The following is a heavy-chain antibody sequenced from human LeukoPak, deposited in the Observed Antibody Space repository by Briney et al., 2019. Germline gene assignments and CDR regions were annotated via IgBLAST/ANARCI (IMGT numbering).Heavy chain of an antibody. D-gene: IGHD2-2*01. V-gene: IGHV3-30*04. Sequence: GRSRRLSCAASELTFGSYAMPWVRQAQGKGLEWVAVISYDGSNKYYAASVKGRFTISRDNSKNTLYLQMNSLRAEDTAVYYCASVCLVVVPAAMHGGDYWGQGTLVTVSS. CDR3: ASVCLVVVPAAMHGGDY. CDR1: ELTFGSYA. CDR2: ISYDGSNK. J-gene: IGHJ4*02.